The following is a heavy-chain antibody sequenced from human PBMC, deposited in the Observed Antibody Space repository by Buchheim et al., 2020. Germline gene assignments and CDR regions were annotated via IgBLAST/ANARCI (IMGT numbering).Heavy chain of an antibody. Sequence: EVQLVESGGGFVQPGGSLRLSCAASGFTFSSYPMNWVRQPPGKGLEWVSYISSTGITIHYADSVKGRFTISRDNPKNALFLQMNSLRAEDTAVYYCLAATSIGYWGQGTL. J-gene: IGHJ4*02. CDR1: GFTFSSYP. V-gene: IGHV3-48*01. CDR3: LAATSIGY. CDR2: ISSTGITI. D-gene: IGHD2-15*01.